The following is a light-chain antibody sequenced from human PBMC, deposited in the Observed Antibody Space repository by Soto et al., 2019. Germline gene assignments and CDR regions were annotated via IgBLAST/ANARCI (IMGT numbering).Light chain of an antibody. CDR2: DVS. V-gene: IGLV2-14*01. Sequence: QSLLTQPASVSGSPGQSITISCTGTSSDVGGYNYVSWYQQHPGKAPKLMIYDVSNRPSGVSNRFSGSKSGNTASLTISGLQAEDEADYYCSSYTSSSTLDVFGTGTKLTVL. J-gene: IGLJ1*01. CDR3: SSYTSSSTLDV. CDR1: SSDVGGYNY.